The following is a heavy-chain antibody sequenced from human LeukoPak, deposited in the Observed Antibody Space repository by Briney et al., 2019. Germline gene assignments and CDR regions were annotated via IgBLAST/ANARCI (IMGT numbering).Heavy chain of an antibody. V-gene: IGHV4-39*07. Sequence: PSETLSLTCTVSGGSISSSSYYWGWIRQPPGKGLEWIGSIYYSGSTYYNPSLKSRVTISVDTSKNQFSLKLSSVTAADTAVYYCARAAGYDSSGYHDAFDIWGQGTMVTVSS. CDR3: ARAAGYDSSGYHDAFDI. J-gene: IGHJ3*02. CDR2: IYYSGST. D-gene: IGHD3-22*01. CDR1: GGSISSSSYY.